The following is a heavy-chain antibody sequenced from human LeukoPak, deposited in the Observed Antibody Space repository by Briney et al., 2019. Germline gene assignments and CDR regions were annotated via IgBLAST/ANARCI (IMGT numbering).Heavy chain of an antibody. J-gene: IGHJ5*02. CDR1: GYTFTSYG. CDR2: ISAYNDNT. CDR3: ARMGPAAAGTTPNWFDP. Sequence: ASVKVSCKASGYTFTSYGISWVRQAPGQGLEWMGWISAYNDNTNYAQKLQGRVTITTDTSTSTAYMELRSLRSDDTAVYYCARMGPAAAGTTPNWFDPWGQGTLVTVSS. V-gene: IGHV1-18*01. D-gene: IGHD6-13*01.